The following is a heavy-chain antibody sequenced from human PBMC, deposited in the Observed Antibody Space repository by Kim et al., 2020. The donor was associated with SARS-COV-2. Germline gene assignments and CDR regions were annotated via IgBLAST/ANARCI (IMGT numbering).Heavy chain of an antibody. CDR3: AREGYYYGSGSYYNVGYYYYGMDV. J-gene: IGHJ6*02. D-gene: IGHD3-10*01. CDR2: ISSSGSTI. V-gene: IGHV3-11*01. CDR1: GFTFSDYY. Sequence: GGSLRLSCAASGFTFSDYYMSWIRQAPGKGLEWVSYISSSGSTIYYADSVKGRFTISRDNAKNSLYLQMNSLRAEDTAVYYCAREGYYYGSGSYYNVGYYYYGMDVWGQGTTVTVSS.